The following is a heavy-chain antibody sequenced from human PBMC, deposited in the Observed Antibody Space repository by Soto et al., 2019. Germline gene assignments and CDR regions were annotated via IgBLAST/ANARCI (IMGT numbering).Heavy chain of an antibody. CDR1: GNSFRNYR. J-gene: IGHJ4*02. Sequence: AESLNISCGGSGNSFRNYRIGWVRPVAATCMDWVGIIYPGDSDIIYNPSFQGHVIISADKSISTAYLQWSSLKASDTAIYYCARHDTTDYESGAHFYGDYWGQGTQVTVSS. CDR2: IYPGDSDI. D-gene: IGHD3-22*01. CDR3: ARHDTTDYESGAHFYGDY. V-gene: IGHV5-51*01.